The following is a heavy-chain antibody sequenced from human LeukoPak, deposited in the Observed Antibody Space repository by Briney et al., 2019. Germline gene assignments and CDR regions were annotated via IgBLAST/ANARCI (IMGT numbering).Heavy chain of an antibody. J-gene: IGHJ4*02. D-gene: IGHD2-21*02. CDR3: AKDRGVTDYFDY. Sequence: PGGSLRLSCAASGFTFSSYAMSWVRQAPGKGLEWVSAISGSGGSTYYADSVKGRFTISRDNSKNTLYLQMNSLGAEDTAVYYCAKDRGVTDYFDYWGQGTLVTVSS. CDR1: GFTFSSYA. CDR2: ISGSGGST. V-gene: IGHV3-23*01.